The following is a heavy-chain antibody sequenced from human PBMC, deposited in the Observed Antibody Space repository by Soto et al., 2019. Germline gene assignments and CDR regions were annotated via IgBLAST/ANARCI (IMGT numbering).Heavy chain of an antibody. CDR2: IYYSGST. Sequence: PSETLSLTCTVSGGSISSSSYYWGWIRQPPGKGLEWIGSIYYSGSTYYNPSLKSRVTISVDTSKNQFSLKLSSVTAADTAVYYCARLVPAAPGDPNWFDPWGQGTLVTVSS. J-gene: IGHJ5*02. V-gene: IGHV4-39*01. CDR1: GGSISSSSYY. D-gene: IGHD2-2*01. CDR3: ARLVPAAPGDPNWFDP.